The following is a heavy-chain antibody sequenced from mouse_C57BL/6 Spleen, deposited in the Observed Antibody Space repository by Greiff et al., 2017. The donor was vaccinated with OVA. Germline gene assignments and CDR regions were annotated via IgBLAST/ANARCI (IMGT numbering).Heavy chain of an antibody. J-gene: IGHJ4*01. CDR2: IHPNSGST. Sequence: QVQLQQPGAELVKPGASVKLSCKASGYTFTSYWMHWVKQRPGQGLEWIGMIHPNSGSTNYNEKFKSKATLTVDKSSSTAYMQLSSLTSEDSAVYYCASEGIYAGYDDYAMGYWGQGTSVTVSS. D-gene: IGHD2-3*01. CDR3: ASEGIYAGYDDYAMGY. V-gene: IGHV1-64*01. CDR1: GYTFTSYW.